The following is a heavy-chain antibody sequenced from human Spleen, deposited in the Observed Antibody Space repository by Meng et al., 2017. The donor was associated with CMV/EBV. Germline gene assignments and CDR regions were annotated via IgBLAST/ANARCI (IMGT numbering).Heavy chain of an antibody. CDR1: GFTFSSYG. V-gene: IGHV3-30*02. D-gene: IGHD2-2*01. Sequence: GESLKISCAASGFTFSSYGMHWVRQAPGKGLEWVAFIRYDGTNKYYADSVKGRFTISRDNAKNTLYLQMNSLRAEDTAVYYCARDPIYCGSTSCFSYYFDYWGQGTLVTVSS. CDR2: IRYDGTNK. CDR3: ARDPIYCGSTSCFSYYFDY. J-gene: IGHJ4*02.